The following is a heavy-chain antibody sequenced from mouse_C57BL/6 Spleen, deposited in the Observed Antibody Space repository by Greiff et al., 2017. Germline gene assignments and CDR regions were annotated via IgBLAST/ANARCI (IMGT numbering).Heavy chain of an antibody. V-gene: IGHV1-82*01. CDR1: GYAFSSSW. D-gene: IGHD1-1*01. CDR3: ARSRGSSFLYAMDY. Sequence: QVQLQQSGPELVKPGASVKISCKASGYAFSSSWMNWVKQRPGKGLEWIGRIYPGDGDTNYNGKFKGKATLTADKSSSTAYMQLSSLTSEDSALYFCARSRGSSFLYAMDYWGQGTSVTVSS. CDR2: IYPGDGDT. J-gene: IGHJ4*01.